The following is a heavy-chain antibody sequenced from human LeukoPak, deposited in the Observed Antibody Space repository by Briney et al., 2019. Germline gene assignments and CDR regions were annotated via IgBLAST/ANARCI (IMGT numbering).Heavy chain of an antibody. CDR3: ARATMVRGVSNFDY. Sequence: SETLSLTCTVSGGSICSGGYYWSWIRQHPGKGLEWIGEIYHSGSTNYNPSLKSRVTISVDKSKNQFSLKLSSVTAADTAVYYCARATMVRGVSNFDYWGQGTLVTVSS. D-gene: IGHD3-10*01. J-gene: IGHJ4*02. V-gene: IGHV4-39*07. CDR2: IYHSGST. CDR1: GGSICSGGYY.